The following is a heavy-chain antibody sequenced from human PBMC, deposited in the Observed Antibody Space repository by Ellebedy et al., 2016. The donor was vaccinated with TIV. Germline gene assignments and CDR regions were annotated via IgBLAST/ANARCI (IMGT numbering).Heavy chain of an antibody. J-gene: IGHJ2*01. CDR3: ASSSGYMRSAGNWYFDL. D-gene: IGHD3-22*01. Sequence: LRLXXTVSGGSISSSSYYWGWIRQPPGKGLEWIGYIYYSGSTYYNPSLKSRVTISVDTSKNQFSLKLSSVTAADTAVYYCASSSGYMRSAGNWYFDLWGRGTLVTVSS. V-gene: IGHV4-30-4*08. CDR2: IYYSGST. CDR1: GGSISSSSYY.